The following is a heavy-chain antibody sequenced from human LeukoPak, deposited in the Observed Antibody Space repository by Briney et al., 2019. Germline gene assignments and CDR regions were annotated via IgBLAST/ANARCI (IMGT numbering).Heavy chain of an antibody. V-gene: IGHV3-21*01. J-gene: IGHJ6*03. CDR2: ITSSGTYT. Sequence: PGGSLRLSCAASGFTFSSYSMNWVRQAPGKAMEWVSSITSSGTYTFYADSVKGRFTISRDNAKNSLYLQMDSLGPEDTAVYYCARDPYSGNYGTYYYYYMDVWGKGTTVTISS. D-gene: IGHD1-26*01. CDR3: ARDPYSGNYGTYYYYYMDV. CDR1: GFTFSSYS.